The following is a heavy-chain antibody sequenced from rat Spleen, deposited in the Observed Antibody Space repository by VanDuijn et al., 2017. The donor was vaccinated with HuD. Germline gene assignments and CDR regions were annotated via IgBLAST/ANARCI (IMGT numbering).Heavy chain of an antibody. J-gene: IGHJ2*01. Sequence: EVQLVESDGDLVQPGRSLRLSCAASGFSFSNHGMAWVRQAPTRGLEWVATISYDGISVQYRDSVKGRFTISRDTAKRTLYLQMDSLRSEDTATYYCARAMGIPSPFDNWGQGVMVTVSS. D-gene: IGHD1-9*01. V-gene: IGHV5-29*01. CDR1: GFSFSNHG. CDR2: ISYDGISV. CDR3: ARAMGIPSPFDN.